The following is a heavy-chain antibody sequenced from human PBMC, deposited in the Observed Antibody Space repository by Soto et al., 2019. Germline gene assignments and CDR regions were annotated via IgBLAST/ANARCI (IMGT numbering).Heavy chain of an antibody. CDR3: SKGITNGGDWYCYDSSGYYY. CDR1: GFTFSNAW. CDR2: IKRKTDGGTT. J-gene: IGHJ4*02. V-gene: IGHV3-15*01. Sequence: WGSLRLSCAASGFTFSNAWMSWVRQAPGKGLEWVGRIKRKTDGGTTDYTAPVKGRFTISRDESNNTLYLQMIILKTEDTDVYYWSKGITNGGDWYCYDSSGYYYWGQGTLVTVSS. D-gene: IGHD3-22*01.